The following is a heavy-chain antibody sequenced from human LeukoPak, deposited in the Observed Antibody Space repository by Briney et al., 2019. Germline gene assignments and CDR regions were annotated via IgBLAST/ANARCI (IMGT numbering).Heavy chain of an antibody. CDR1: GGTFSSYA. CDR2: INPSGGST. Sequence: ASVKVSCKASGGTFSSYAISWVRQAPGQGLEWMGIINPSGGSTSYAQKFQGRVTMTTDTSTSTAYMELRSLRSDDTAVYYCARPSIENGDHFFDYWGQGTLVTVSS. D-gene: IGHD4-17*01. CDR3: ARPSIENGDHFFDY. J-gene: IGHJ4*02. V-gene: IGHV1-46*01.